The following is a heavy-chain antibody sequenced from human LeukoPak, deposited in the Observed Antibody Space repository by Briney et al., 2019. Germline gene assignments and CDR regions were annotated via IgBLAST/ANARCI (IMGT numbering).Heavy chain of an antibody. V-gene: IGHV1-2*02. CDR2: INPNSGGT. CDR1: GGTFSSYA. J-gene: IGHJ4*02. Sequence: ASVKVSCKASGGTFSSYAISWVRQAPGQGLEWMGWINPNSGGTNYAQKFQGRVTMTRDTSISTAYMELSRLRSDDTAVYYCATGVAVAGTGDFDYWGQGTLVTVSS. D-gene: IGHD6-19*01. CDR3: ATGVAVAGTGDFDY.